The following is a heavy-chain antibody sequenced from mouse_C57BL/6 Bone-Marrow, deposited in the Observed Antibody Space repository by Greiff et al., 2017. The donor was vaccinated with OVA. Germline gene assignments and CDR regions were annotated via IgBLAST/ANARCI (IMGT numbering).Heavy chain of an antibody. CDR1: GYTFTDYE. D-gene: IGHD3-1*01. CDR2: IDPETGGT. V-gene: IGHV1-15*01. CDR3: TNPTVLTGEGAWFDD. J-gene: IGHJ3*01. Sequence: VQLQQSGAELVRPGASVTLSCKASGYTFTDYEMHWVKQTPVHGLEWIGAIDPETGGTAYNQKFKGKAILTADKSSSTAYMELRSLTSEDSAVYYCTNPTVLTGEGAWFDDWGQGTLVTVSA.